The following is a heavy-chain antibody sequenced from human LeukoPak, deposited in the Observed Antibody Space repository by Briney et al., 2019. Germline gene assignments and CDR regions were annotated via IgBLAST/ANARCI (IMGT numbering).Heavy chain of an antibody. CDR1: GFTFSTYW. Sequence: GGSLRLSCAASGFTFSTYWMSWVRQAPGKGLEWVAVIKQDGTEKYYVDSVKGRFTISRDNAKNSLYLQMNSLRAEDTALYYCAKDTSVATRGYFDLWGRGTLVTVSS. V-gene: IGHV3-7*03. J-gene: IGHJ2*01. CDR2: IKQDGTEK. CDR3: AKDTSVATRGYFDL. D-gene: IGHD4-11*01.